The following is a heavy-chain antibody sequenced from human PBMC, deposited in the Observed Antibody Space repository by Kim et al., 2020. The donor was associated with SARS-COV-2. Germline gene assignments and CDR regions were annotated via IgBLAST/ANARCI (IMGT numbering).Heavy chain of an antibody. J-gene: IGHJ4*02. CDR3: MGGPAGDY. CDR2: IKQDGSEK. CDR1: GFTFSSYW. Sequence: GGSLRLSCAASGFTFSSYWMTGVRQGLGKGLEWGGNIKQDGSEKYYMESVKGRFTISRDNAKNSLYLQMNSLRAEDTAVYYCMGGPAGDYWGQGTLVTVSS. V-gene: IGHV3-7*01.